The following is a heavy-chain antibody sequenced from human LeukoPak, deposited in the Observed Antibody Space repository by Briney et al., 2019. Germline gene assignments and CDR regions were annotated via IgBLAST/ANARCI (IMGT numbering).Heavy chain of an antibody. J-gene: IGHJ5*02. D-gene: IGHD2-21*02. Sequence: ASVKLSCKASGGTFSSYAISWVRHAPGQGLEWMGRIIPIFGTANYAQKCQGRVTITTDESTSTAYMELSSLRSEDTAVYYCAAECGGDCYSGWFDPWGQGTLVTVSS. CDR3: AAECGGDCYSGWFDP. CDR2: IIPIFGTA. CDR1: GGTFSSYA. V-gene: IGHV1-69*05.